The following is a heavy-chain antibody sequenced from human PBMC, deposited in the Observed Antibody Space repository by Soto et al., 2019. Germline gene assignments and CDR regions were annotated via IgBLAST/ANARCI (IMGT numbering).Heavy chain of an antibody. CDR3: ATHQRFLEWVNWFDP. CDR2: FDTENGET. Sequence: ASVKVSCKVSGYTLTELSMHWVRQAPGKGIEWMGGFDTENGETIYAQKLQGRVTMTEVTSKDTAYMELSSLRSEYTAVYYCATHQRFLEWVNWFDPWGQGTLVTVSS. CDR1: GYTLTELS. V-gene: IGHV1-24*01. D-gene: IGHD3-3*01. J-gene: IGHJ5*02.